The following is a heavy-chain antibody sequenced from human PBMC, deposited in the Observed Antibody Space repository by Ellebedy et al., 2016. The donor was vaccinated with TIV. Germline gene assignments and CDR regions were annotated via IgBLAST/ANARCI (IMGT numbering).Heavy chain of an antibody. CDR3: ASGVGKVTTLRVEYFDY. J-gene: IGHJ4*02. V-gene: IGHV3-74*01. CDR2: ITRDGTTT. Sequence: GESLKTSCAASGFTFSDYWMHWVRQVPGKGLLWVARITRDGTTTNYAASVKGRFTISRDNARNTVYLEMNALRVDDTAVYYCASGVGKVTTLRVEYFDYWGQGIPVTVAS. CDR1: GFTFSDYW. D-gene: IGHD4-17*01.